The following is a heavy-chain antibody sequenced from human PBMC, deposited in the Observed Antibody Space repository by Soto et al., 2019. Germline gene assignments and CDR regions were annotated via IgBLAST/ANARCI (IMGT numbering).Heavy chain of an antibody. Sequence: PWETLPLTWAVCGGSIINSNWCGLVRKPPGKGLEWIVEIYHSGSTNYNSSLTSRVTISVDKSKNQFSLKLSSVTAADTHTYYCATLLGYGGGSARLWFDPWGQGTLVTVSS. CDR1: GGSIINSNW. D-gene: IGHD4-17*01. CDR3: ATLLGYGGGSARLWFDP. CDR2: IYHSGST. J-gene: IGHJ5*02. V-gene: IGHV4-4*02.